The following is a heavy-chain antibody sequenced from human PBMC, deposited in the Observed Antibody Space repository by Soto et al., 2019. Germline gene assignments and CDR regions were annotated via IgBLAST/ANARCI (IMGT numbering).Heavy chain of an antibody. V-gene: IGHV3-21*01. CDR3: ARDLGMVATGRGY. D-gene: IGHD5-12*01. CDR1: GFTFSSYS. J-gene: IGHJ4*02. Sequence: EVQLVESGGGLVKPGGSLRLSCAASGFTFSSYSMNWVRQAPGKGLEWVSSISSSSSYIYYADSVKGRFTISRGNAKNSLYLQMNSLRAEDTAVYYCARDLGMVATGRGYWGQGTLVTVSS. CDR2: ISSSSSYI.